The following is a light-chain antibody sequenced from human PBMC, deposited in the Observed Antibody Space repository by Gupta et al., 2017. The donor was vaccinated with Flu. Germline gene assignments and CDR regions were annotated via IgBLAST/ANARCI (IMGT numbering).Light chain of an antibody. CDR3: QQYGSSPWT. CDR2: AAS. Sequence: EIVLTQSPGTLSLSPGERATLSCRASQSVTSSYLAWYQQKPGQAPRLLMYAASRRATGIPDRFSGSGSGTDFTLTISRLEPEDFAVYYCQQYGSSPWTFGQGTKVEIK. CDR1: QSVTSSY. J-gene: IGKJ1*01. V-gene: IGKV3-20*01.